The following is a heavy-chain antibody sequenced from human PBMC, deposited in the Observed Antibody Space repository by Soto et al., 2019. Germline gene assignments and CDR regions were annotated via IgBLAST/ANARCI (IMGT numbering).Heavy chain of an antibody. D-gene: IGHD3-10*01. V-gene: IGHV3-30-3*01. CDR2: ISYDGSNK. Sequence: GGSLRLSCAASGFTFSSYAMHWVRQAPGKGLEWVAVISYDGSNKYYADSVKGRFTISRDNSKNTLYLQMNILRAEDTAVYYYARDMVWGMMALYYYYYGMDVWGQGTTVTVSS. CDR3: ARDMVWGMMALYYYYYGMDV. CDR1: GFTFSSYA. J-gene: IGHJ6*02.